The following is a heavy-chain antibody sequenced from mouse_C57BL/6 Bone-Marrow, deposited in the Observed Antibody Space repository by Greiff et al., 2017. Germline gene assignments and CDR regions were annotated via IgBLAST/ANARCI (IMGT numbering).Heavy chain of an antibody. Sequence: QVQLQQPGAELVMPGASVKLSCKASGYTFTSYWMHWVKQRPGQGLEWIGEIDPSDSYTNYNQKFKGKSTLTVDKSSSTAYMQLRSLTSADSAVYYCARRGYYGLAYWGQGTLVTVSA. D-gene: IGHD1-1*01. CDR1: GYTFTSYW. J-gene: IGHJ3*01. CDR2: IDPSDSYT. CDR3: ARRGYYGLAY. V-gene: IGHV1-69*01.